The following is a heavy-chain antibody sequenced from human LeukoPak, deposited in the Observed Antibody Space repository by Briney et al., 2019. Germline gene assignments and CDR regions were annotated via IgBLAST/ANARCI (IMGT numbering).Heavy chain of an antibody. V-gene: IGHV1-2*06. CDR1: GGTFSSYA. CDR2: INANSGGT. J-gene: IGHJ4*02. D-gene: IGHD1-26*01. CDR3: ARDVSSTSNWEFDY. Sequence: ASVKVSCKASGGTFSSYAISWVRQAPGQGLEWMGRINANSGGTYYEQKFQGRVTMTRDTSISTAYVEVNWLISDDTAIYYCARDVSSTSNWEFDYWGQGTLVTVSS.